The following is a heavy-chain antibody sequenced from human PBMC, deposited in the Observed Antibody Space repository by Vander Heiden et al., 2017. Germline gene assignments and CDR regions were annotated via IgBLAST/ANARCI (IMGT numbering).Heavy chain of an antibody. V-gene: IGHV3-15*01. Sequence: EAQLAESGGGLVKPGGSLRLSCSASGFTFYGAWMTWVRQAPGKGLEWVGRIRSQQDGETADYAAPVKGRFTISRDDSKNTVYLQMNSLKTEDTAVYYCITDWGTTGCRCGGFDLWGQGTLVTVSS. CDR3: ITDWGTTGCRCGGFDL. CDR1: GFTFYGAW. CDR2: IRSQQDGETA. D-gene: IGHD2-2*01. J-gene: IGHJ3*01.